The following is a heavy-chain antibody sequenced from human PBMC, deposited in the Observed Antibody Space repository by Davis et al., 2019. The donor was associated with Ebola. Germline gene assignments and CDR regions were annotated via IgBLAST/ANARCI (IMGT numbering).Heavy chain of an antibody. J-gene: IGHJ6*02. CDR3: ARWGGDFWSGYHQGYYYGMDV. D-gene: IGHD3-3*01. CDR1: GYSFTSYW. Sequence: GESLKISCKGSGYSFTSYWIGWVRQMPGKGLEYMGIIYPGGSETRYSPSFQGQVTISADKSISTAYLQWSSLKASDTAMYYCARWGGDFWSGYHQGYYYGMDVWGQGTTVTVSS. CDR2: IYPGGSET. V-gene: IGHV5-51*01.